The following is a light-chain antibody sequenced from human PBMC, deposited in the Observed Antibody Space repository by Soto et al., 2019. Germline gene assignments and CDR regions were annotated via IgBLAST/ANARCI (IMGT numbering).Light chain of an antibody. CDR3: AAWDDSLNGVV. CDR2: SNN. Sequence: QSALTQPPSASGTPGQRVTISCSGSSSNIGSNTVNWYQQPPGTAPKLLIYSNNQRPSGVPDRFSGSKSGTSASLAISGLQSEDEADYYWAAWDDSLNGVVFGTGTKVTV. V-gene: IGLV1-44*01. J-gene: IGLJ1*01. CDR1: SSNIGSNT.